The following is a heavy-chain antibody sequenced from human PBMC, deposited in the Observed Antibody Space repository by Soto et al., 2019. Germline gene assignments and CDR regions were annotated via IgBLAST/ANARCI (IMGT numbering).Heavy chain of an antibody. CDR3: AKGGFGWFGELSGTRDAFDI. V-gene: IGHV3-23*01. D-gene: IGHD3-10*01. CDR2: ISGSGGST. Sequence: GGSLRLSCAASGFTFSSYAMSWVRQAPGKGLEWVSAISGSGGSTYYADSVKGRFTISRDNSKNTLYLQMNSLRAEDTAVYYCAKGGFGWFGELSGTRDAFDIWGQGTMVTVSS. J-gene: IGHJ3*02. CDR1: GFTFSSYA.